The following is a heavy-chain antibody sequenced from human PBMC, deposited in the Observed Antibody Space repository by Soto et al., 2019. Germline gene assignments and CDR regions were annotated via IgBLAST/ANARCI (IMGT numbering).Heavy chain of an antibody. D-gene: IGHD3-10*01. J-gene: IGHJ4*02. V-gene: IGHV3-23*01. CDR3: ANGRATYGLLTHDY. CDR1: GFSFRNYA. Sequence: QPVGSLRLSCAASGFSFRNYAMSWVRQAPGKGLEWISTLTGSSSNIYYADSVKGRFAISRDNSRNTLYLQMNSLTAEDTAVYYCANGRATYGLLTHDYWGQGTLVTVSS. CDR2: LTGSSSNI.